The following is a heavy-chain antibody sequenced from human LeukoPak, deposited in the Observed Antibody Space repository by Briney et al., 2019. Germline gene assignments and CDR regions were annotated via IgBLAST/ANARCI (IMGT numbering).Heavy chain of an antibody. Sequence: SSETLSLTCTVSGDSISSGDYYWSWIRQPPGKGLEWIGYIYYSGSTYYNPSLKSRVTISVDTSKNQFSLKLSSVTAADTAVYYCARAVGGYDRMPNWFDPWGQGTLVTVSS. D-gene: IGHD5-12*01. CDR2: IYYSGST. V-gene: IGHV4-30-4*01. J-gene: IGHJ5*02. CDR3: ARAVGGYDRMPNWFDP. CDR1: GDSISSGDYY.